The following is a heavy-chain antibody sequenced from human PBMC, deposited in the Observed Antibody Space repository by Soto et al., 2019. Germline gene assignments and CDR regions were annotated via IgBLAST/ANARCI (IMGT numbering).Heavy chain of an antibody. J-gene: IGHJ4*02. Sequence: EVQLVETGGGLIQPGGSLRLSCAASGFTVSNNYMSWVRQAPGKGLEWVSLIYSGGSTYYADSVKGRFTISRDNSKSTLYLQMNSLRAEDTAVYYCASFISLDYWGQGTLVTVSS. V-gene: IGHV3-53*02. CDR1: GFTVSNNY. D-gene: IGHD3-16*02. CDR3: ASFISLDY. CDR2: IYSGGST.